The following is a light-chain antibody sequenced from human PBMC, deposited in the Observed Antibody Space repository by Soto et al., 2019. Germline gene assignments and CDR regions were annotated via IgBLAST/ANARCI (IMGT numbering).Light chain of an antibody. CDR2: DNN. Sequence: QSVLTQPPSVSAAPGQKVTISCSGSSSNIGINYVSWYQQLPGTAPKLLIYDNNKRPSGIPDRFSGSKSGTSATLGITGLQTGDEADYYCGTWDSSLSASVFATGTKVTVL. CDR1: SSNIGINY. CDR3: GTWDSSLSASV. V-gene: IGLV1-51*01. J-gene: IGLJ1*01.